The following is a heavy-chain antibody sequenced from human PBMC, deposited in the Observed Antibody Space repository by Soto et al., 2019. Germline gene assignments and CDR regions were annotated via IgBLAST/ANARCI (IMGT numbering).Heavy chain of an antibody. CDR2: ISYDGSNK. D-gene: IGHD3-22*01. CDR1: GFSFSSYG. Sequence: HPGGSLRLSCAASGFSFSSYGMQWVRQAPGKGLEWVAVISYDGSNKYYADSVKDRFTISRDNSKKTLYLQMNSLRAEDTAVYYCAKFRDSSGYLVEDYYEYWGQGTLVTVSS. CDR3: AKFRDSSGYLVEDYYEY. J-gene: IGHJ4*02. V-gene: IGHV3-30*18.